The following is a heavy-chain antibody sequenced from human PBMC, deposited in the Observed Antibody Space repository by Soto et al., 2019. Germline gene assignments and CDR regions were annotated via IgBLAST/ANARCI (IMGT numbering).Heavy chain of an antibody. CDR2: IYYSGST. J-gene: IGHJ4*02. Sequence: SETLSLTCTVSGGSISSGGYYWSWIRQHPGKGLEWIGYIYYSGSTYYNPSLKSRVTISVDTSKNQFSLKLSSVTAADTAVYYCARVAPRGLVVDYWGQGTLVTVSS. V-gene: IGHV4-31*03. CDR1: GGSISSGGYY. D-gene: IGHD3-10*01. CDR3: ARVAPRGLVVDY.